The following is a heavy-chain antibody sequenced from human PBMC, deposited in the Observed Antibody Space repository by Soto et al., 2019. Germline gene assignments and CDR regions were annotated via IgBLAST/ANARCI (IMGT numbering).Heavy chain of an antibody. Sequence: SETLSLTCTVSGGSISSYYWSWIRQPPGKGLEWIGYIYYGGTTTYNPSLKSRVTISVDTSKNQFSLKLSSMTAADTAVYYCASGDCSTTSCYASLDYWGQGTLVTVSS. J-gene: IGHJ4*02. CDR3: ASGDCSTTSCYASLDY. CDR1: GGSISSYY. CDR2: IYYGGTT. D-gene: IGHD2-2*01. V-gene: IGHV4-59*01.